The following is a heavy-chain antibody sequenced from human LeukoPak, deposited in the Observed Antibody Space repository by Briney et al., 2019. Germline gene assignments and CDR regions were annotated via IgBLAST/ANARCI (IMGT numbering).Heavy chain of an antibody. J-gene: IGHJ3*02. CDR2: ISAYNGNT. CDR1: GYTFTSYG. Sequence: GASVKVSCKASGYTFTSYGISWVRQAPGQGLEWMGWISAYNGNTNYAQKLHGRVSMTTDTSTSTAYMELRSLRSDDTAVYYCARDPPYYDILTGYYAAAAFDIWGQGTMVTVSS. CDR3: ARDPPYYDILTGYYAAAAFDI. D-gene: IGHD3-9*01. V-gene: IGHV1-18*01.